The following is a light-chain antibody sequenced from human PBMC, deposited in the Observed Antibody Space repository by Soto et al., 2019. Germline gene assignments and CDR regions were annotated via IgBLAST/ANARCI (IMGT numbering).Light chain of an antibody. CDR3: QQYDSFWT. CDR1: QHINNW. Sequence: DIQMTQSPSTLSASVGDRVTITCRASQHINNWLAWYQQKPGEAPKLLIYDASNLETGVPSRFSGSGSGTEFTLTISSLRPDDCATYYCQQYDSFWTFGQGTKVELK. CDR2: DAS. V-gene: IGKV1-5*01. J-gene: IGKJ1*01.